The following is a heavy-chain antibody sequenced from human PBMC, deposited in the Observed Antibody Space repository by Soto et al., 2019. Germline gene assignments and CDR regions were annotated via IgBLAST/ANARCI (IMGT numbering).Heavy chain of an antibody. V-gene: IGHV4-34*01. Sequence: SETLSLTCAVYGGAVNGYYCSCIRHPPLKGLEWIGEINHTGGTHYNPSLKSRVTMSVDTSKNQFSLRLSSVTAADTAIYYCATRITVFGLLIPPFDPWGQGTQVTVSS. CDR1: GGAVNGYY. CDR3: ATRITVFGLLIPPFDP. J-gene: IGHJ5*02. D-gene: IGHD3-3*01. CDR2: INHTGGT.